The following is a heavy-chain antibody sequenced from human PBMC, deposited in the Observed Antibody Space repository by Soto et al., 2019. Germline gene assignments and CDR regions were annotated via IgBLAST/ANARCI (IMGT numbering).Heavy chain of an antibody. CDR2: ISYDGGDF. D-gene: IGHD3-10*01. CDR3: AKDFGAWSDS. J-gene: IGHJ5*01. V-gene: IGHV3-30*18. CDR1: GFAFITYG. Sequence: PGGSLRLSCAGPGFAFITYGLHGARQAPGKGLEWVALISYDGGDFYYAASVKGRFTISRDNSKHTLSLQMDSLRVEDTAVYYCAKDFGAWSDSWGQGTLVTVSS.